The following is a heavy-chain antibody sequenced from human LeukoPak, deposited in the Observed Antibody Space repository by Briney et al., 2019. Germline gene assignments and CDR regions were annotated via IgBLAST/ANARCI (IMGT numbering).Heavy chain of an antibody. V-gene: IGHV4-30-4*08. CDR2: IYYSGST. J-gene: IGHJ4*02. Sequence: SETLSLTCTVSGVSISSGDYYWRWIRQPPGKGLEWIGYIYYSGSTYYNPSLKRRVTISVDTSKNQFSLKLGSVTSAGTDVYYCAGSSWYGKVDYWGKGTLVTVSS. CDR1: GVSISSGDYY. CDR3: AGSSWYGKVDY. D-gene: IGHD6-13*01.